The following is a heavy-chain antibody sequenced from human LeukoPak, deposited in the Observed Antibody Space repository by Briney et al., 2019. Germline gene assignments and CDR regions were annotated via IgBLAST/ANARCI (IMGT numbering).Heavy chain of an antibody. D-gene: IGHD6-6*01. CDR2: ISTDGSST. CDR1: GFTFSSYW. CDR3: ARGYRISSEAPNGMDV. J-gene: IGHJ6*02. Sequence: GGSLRLSCAPSGFTFSSYWMYWVRQAPGKGLVCVSRISTDGSSTGYADSVKGRSTISRDNAKNTVYLQMNSLRGDDTAVYYCARGYRISSEAPNGMDVWGQGTTVTVSS. V-gene: IGHV3-74*01.